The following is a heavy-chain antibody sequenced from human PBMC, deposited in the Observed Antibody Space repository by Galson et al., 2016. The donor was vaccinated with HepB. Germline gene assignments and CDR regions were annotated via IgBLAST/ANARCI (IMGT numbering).Heavy chain of an antibody. CDR1: GFTVSSNY. Sequence: SLRLSCAASGFTVSSNYMSWVRQAPGKGLEWVSVVSGSGDNTYYADSVKGRLTISRDNSNNTLFLQMNSLRVEDTAVYYCAKGRSAIAAAGLNYWGQGTLVTVSS. D-gene: IGHD6-13*01. J-gene: IGHJ4*02. CDR3: AKGRSAIAAAGLNY. V-gene: IGHV3-23*01. CDR2: VSGSGDNT.